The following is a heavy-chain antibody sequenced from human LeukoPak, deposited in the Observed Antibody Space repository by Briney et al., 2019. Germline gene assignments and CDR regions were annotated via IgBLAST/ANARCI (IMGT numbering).Heavy chain of an antibody. CDR1: GGSISSYY. CDR3: ARYPNSGAPFDY. CDR2: IYYSGNT. Sequence: PSETLSLTCTVSGGSISSYYWSWIRQPPGKGLEWIGYIYYSGNTNYNPSLKSRVTISVDTSKNQFSLKLSSVTAADTAVYYCARYPNSGAPFDYWGQGTLVTVSS. J-gene: IGHJ4*02. V-gene: IGHV4-59*08. D-gene: IGHD2-15*01.